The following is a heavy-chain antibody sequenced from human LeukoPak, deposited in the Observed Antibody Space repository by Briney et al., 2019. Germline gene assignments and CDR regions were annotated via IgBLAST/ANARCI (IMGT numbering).Heavy chain of an antibody. Sequence: GGSLRLSCAASGFTVSSNYMSWVRQAPGKGLEWVSVIYSGGSTYYADSVKGRYTISRDNSKNTLYLQMNSLRAEDTAVYYCARSLAAALDYWGQGTLVTVSS. D-gene: IGHD6-13*01. CDR2: IYSGGST. CDR3: ARSLAAALDY. J-gene: IGHJ4*02. V-gene: IGHV3-66*01. CDR1: GFTVSSNY.